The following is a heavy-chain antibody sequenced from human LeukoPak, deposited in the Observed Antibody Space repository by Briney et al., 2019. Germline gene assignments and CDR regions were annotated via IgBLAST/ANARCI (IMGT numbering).Heavy chain of an antibody. J-gene: IGHJ4*02. CDR2: IIPILGIA. V-gene: IGHV1-69*04. CDR3: ARELEYYYDSSGYYYFDY. D-gene: IGHD3-22*01. CDR1: GGTFSSYA. Sequence: ASVKVSCKASGGTFSSYAISWVRQAPGQGLAWMGRIIPILGIANYAQKFQGRVTITADKSTSTAYMELSSLRSEDTAVYYCARELEYYYDSSGYYYFDYWGQGTLVTVSS.